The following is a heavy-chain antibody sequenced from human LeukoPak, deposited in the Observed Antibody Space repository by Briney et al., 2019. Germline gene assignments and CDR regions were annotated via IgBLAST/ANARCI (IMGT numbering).Heavy chain of an antibody. CDR3: ARDGKDYDFWSGQHYFNY. J-gene: IGHJ4*02. V-gene: IGHV3-21*01. Sequence: GGSLRLSCAASGFTFSSYSMNWVRQAPGKGLEWVSSISSSSSYIYHADSVKGRFTISRDNAKNSLYLQMNSLRAEDTAVYYCARDGKDYDFWSGQHYFNYWGQGTLVTVSS. CDR1: GFTFSSYS. D-gene: IGHD3-3*01. CDR2: ISSSSSYI.